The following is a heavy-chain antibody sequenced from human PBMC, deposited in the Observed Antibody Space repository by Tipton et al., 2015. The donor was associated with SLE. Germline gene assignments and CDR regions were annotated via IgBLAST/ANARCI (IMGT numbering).Heavy chain of an antibody. CDR3: ASSLPYGGLFDY. Sequence: SLRLSCAASGFTFASRALSWVRQAPGKGLEWVAVISYDGSNKYYADSVKGRFTISRDNSKNTLYLQMNSLRPEDTALYYCASSLPYGGLFDYWGQGTLVTVSS. V-gene: IGHV3-30*04. CDR2: ISYDGSNK. D-gene: IGHD2-2*02. CDR1: GFTFASRA. J-gene: IGHJ4*02.